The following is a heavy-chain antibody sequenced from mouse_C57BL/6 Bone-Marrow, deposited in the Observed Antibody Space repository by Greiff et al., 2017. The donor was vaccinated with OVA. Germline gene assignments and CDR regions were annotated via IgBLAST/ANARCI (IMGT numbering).Heavy chain of an antibody. CDR3: ARETGTRFAY. CDR1: GYTFTSYW. D-gene: IGHD4-1*01. CDR2: IHPNSCST. J-gene: IGHJ3*01. V-gene: IGHV1-64*01. Sequence: QVQLQQPGAELVKPGASVKLSCKASGYTFTSYWMHWVKQRPGQGLEWIGMIHPNSCSTNYNEKFKSKATLTVDKSSSTAYMQLSSLTSEDSAVYYCARETGTRFAYWGQGTLVTVSA.